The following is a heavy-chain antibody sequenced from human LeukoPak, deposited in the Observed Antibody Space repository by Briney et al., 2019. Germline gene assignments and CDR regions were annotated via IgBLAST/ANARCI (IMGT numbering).Heavy chain of an antibody. J-gene: IGHJ4*02. CDR3: AREGYYGSGSPPSLYFDY. CDR2: TSSDLNVK. V-gene: IGHV3-30-3*01. D-gene: IGHD3-10*01. CDR1: RFTFRNYV. Sequence: PGGSLGLSCAASRFTFRNYVIHWVRQAPGKGLEWVAVTSSDLNVKSYADSVKGRFTISRDNSRSTLYLQMNSLRPEDTAIYYCAREGYYGSGSPPSLYFDYWGQGTLVTVSS.